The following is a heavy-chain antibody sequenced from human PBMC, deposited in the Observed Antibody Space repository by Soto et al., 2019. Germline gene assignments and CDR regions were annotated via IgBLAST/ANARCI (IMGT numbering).Heavy chain of an antibody. CDR3: ARSPGSSSPNYYYYGMDV. J-gene: IGHJ6*02. CDR1: GYTFTSYG. V-gene: IGHV1-18*01. D-gene: IGHD6-6*01. Sequence: ASVKVSCKASGYTFTSYGISWVRQAPGQGLEWMGWISAYNGNTNYAQKLQGRVTMTTDTSTSTAYMELRSLRSDDTAVYYCARSPGSSSPNYYYYGMDVWGQGTTVTVSS. CDR2: ISAYNGNT.